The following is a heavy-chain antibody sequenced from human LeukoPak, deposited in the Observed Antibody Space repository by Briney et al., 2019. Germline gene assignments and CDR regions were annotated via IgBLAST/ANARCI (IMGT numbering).Heavy chain of an antibody. CDR3: TRDWAARSNAFDI. J-gene: IGHJ3*02. D-gene: IGHD3-16*01. Sequence: GGSLRLSCAASGFTFSSHYMHWVRQAPGKGLVWVSRINSDGSSTNYADSVKGRFTISRDNAKNTLFLQMNSLRAEDTAVYYCTRDWAARSNAFDIWGQGTMVTVSS. V-gene: IGHV3-74*01. CDR2: INSDGSST. CDR1: GFTFSSHY.